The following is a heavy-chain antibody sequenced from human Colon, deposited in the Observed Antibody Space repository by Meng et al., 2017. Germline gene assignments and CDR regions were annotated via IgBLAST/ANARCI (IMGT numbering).Heavy chain of an antibody. D-gene: IGHD6-13*01. J-gene: IGHJ4*02. CDR2: IYHSARA. V-gene: IGHV4-4*02. CDR3: ARNSAAGVDY. Sequence: QGRLEDSGPGLVQPSGSLWLTCAVSGCAISRSSWWRWVREHRGKELEWIEEIYHSARANYNPSRESRVTLSVDKSEHQFSLRLGSVTAADTAVYYWARNSAAGVDYWGQGTLVTVSS. CDR1: GCAISRSSW.